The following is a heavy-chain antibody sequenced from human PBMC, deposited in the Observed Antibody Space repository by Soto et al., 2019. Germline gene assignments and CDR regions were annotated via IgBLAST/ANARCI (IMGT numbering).Heavy chain of an antibody. V-gene: IGHV3-48*01. CDR1: GFTFSTYN. CDR3: VREWEYYYDY. D-gene: IGHD1-26*01. Sequence: EVQLVESGGALVQPGGSLRLSCAASGFTFSTYNMNWVRQAPGKGLEWVSYLTSSGFTKYYADSVKGRFSVSRDNARNSLYLQMHSLRAEDTGVYFCVREWEYYYDYWGQGTLVIVSS. CDR2: LTSSGFTK. J-gene: IGHJ4*02.